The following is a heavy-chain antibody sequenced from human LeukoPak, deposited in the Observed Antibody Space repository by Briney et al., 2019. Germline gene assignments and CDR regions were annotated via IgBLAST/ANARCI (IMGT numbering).Heavy chain of an antibody. CDR2: INSDGSST. V-gene: IGHV3-74*01. J-gene: IGHJ6*02. Sequence: PGGSLRLSCAASGFTFSSYWMHWVRQAPGKGLVWVSRINSDGSSTSYADSVKGRFTISRDNAKNTLYLQMNSLRAEDTAVYYCAKLQFQLLSFYGMDVWGQGTTVTVSS. CDR1: GFTFSSYW. CDR3: AKLQFQLLSFYGMDV. D-gene: IGHD3-10*01.